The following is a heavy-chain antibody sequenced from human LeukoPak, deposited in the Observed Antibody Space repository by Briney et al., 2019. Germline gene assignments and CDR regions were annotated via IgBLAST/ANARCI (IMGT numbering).Heavy chain of an antibody. CDR3: ATEGRMYYDFCSGYPEY. CDR1: SGSISSSSYY. CDR2: IYHSGIT. V-gene: IGHV4-39*07. J-gene: IGHJ4*02. Sequence: SETLSLTCTVSSGSISSSSYYWGWIRQPPGKGLEWIGCIYHSGITDYNPALRSRVTMSVDTSKNQFSLKLNSVTAADPAVYYCATEGRMYYDFCSGYPEYWGQGILITVSS. D-gene: IGHD3-3*01.